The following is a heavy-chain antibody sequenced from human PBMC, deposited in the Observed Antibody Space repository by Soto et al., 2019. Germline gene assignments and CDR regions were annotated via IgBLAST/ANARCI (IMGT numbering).Heavy chain of an antibody. CDR2: VYYNENT. J-gene: IGHJ5*01. CDR3: ARRERYYGSPGWLDP. CDR1: GASINNFAYY. V-gene: IGHV4-39*01. Sequence: SETLSLTCSVSGASINNFAYYWGWIRQPPGKGLEWIGTVYYNENTYYNPSLKSRVAISVDTAKNQFSLNLRSVTAADTAIYFCARRERYYGSPGWLDPWGQGTLVTVSS. D-gene: IGHD3-10*01.